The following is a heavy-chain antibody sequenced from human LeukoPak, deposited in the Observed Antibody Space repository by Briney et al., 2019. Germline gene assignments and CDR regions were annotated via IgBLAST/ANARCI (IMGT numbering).Heavy chain of an antibody. CDR1: GFTFSDYY. CDR3: ARGGSLFYSSRWSLRGDRNFDY. Sequence: GGSLRLSCAASGFTFSDYYMSWIRQAPGKGLEWVSYISSSGSTIYYADSVKGRSTISRDNAKNSLYLQMNSLRAEETAVYYCARGGSLFYSSRWSLRGDRNFDYWGQGTLVTVSS. D-gene: IGHD6-13*01. J-gene: IGHJ4*02. CDR2: ISSSGSTI. V-gene: IGHV3-11*01.